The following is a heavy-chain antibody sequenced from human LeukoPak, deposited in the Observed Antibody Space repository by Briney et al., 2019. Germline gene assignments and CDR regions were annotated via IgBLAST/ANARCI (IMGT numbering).Heavy chain of an antibody. J-gene: IGHJ4*02. Sequence: GGSLRLSCAASGFTFSSYAMSWVRQAPGKGLEWVSAISGSGGSTYYADSVKGRFTISRDNSKNTLYLQMNSLRAEDTAVYYCARAGIVVVPAAIYFDYWGQGTLVTVSS. D-gene: IGHD2-2*02. CDR2: ISGSGGST. CDR3: ARAGIVVVPAAIYFDY. CDR1: GFTFSSYA. V-gene: IGHV3-23*01.